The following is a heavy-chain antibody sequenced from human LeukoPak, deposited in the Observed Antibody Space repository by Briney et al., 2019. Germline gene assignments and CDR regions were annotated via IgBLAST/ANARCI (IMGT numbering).Heavy chain of an antibody. CDR3: ARSVTVRYYYYYYMDV. D-gene: IGHD4-17*01. V-gene: IGHV4-59*01. J-gene: IGHJ6*03. CDR2: IYYSGST. Sequence: PSETLSLTCAVYGGSFSGYYWSWIRQPPGKGLEWIGYIYYSGSTNYNPSLKSRVTISVDTSKNQFSLKLSSVTAADTAVYYCARSVTVRYYYYYYMDVWGKGTTVTVSS. CDR1: GGSFSGYY.